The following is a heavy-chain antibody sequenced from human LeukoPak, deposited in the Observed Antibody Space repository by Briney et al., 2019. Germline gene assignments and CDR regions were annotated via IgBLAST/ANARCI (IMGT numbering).Heavy chain of an antibody. D-gene: IGHD5-18*01. CDR2: INTNTGNP. J-gene: IGHJ4*02. V-gene: IGHV7-4-1*02. CDR3: ARAARSYPYTAMVTTLLY. CDR1: GYTFTSYA. Sequence: APVKVSCKASGYTFTSYAMNWVRQAPGQGLEWMGWINTNTGNPAYAQGFTGRFVFSLDTSVSTAYLQISSLKAEDTAVYYCARAARSYPYTAMVTTLLYWGQGTLVTVSS.